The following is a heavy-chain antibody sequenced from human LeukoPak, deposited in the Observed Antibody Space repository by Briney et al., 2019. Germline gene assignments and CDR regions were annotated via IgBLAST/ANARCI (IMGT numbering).Heavy chain of an antibody. CDR3: ARGYDFWSGYHLSYYYMDV. CDR2: IYTSGST. V-gene: IGHV4-4*07. Sequence: SETLSLTCTVSVGSISSYYWSWIRQPAGKGLEWIGRIYTSGSTNYNPSLKSRVTISVDKSKNQFSLKLSSVTAADTAVYYCARGYDFWSGYHLSYYYMDVWGKGTTVTVSS. CDR1: VGSISSYY. D-gene: IGHD3-3*01. J-gene: IGHJ6*03.